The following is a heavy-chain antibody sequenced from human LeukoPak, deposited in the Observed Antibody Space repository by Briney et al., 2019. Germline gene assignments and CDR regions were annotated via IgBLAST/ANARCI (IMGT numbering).Heavy chain of an antibody. CDR2: ISGSGGST. J-gene: IGHJ4*02. CDR3: ANLAWFGELSDY. V-gene: IGHV3-23*01. CDR1: GFTFSSYA. Sequence: PGGSLRLSCAASGFTFSSYAMSWVRQAPGKGLEWVSAISGSGGSTHYADSVKGRFTISRDNSKNTLYLQMNSLRAEDTAVYYCANLAWFGELSDYWGQGTLVTVSS. D-gene: IGHD3-10*01.